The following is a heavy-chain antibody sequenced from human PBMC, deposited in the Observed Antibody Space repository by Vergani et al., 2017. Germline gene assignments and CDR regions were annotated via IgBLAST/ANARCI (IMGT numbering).Heavy chain of an antibody. Sequence: EVQLVESGGGLVQPGGSLRLSCAASGFTFSSYEMNWVRQAPGKGLEWVSYISSSGSTIYYADSVKGRFTISRDNAKNSLYLQMNSLRAEDTAVYYCARSGYYDSSGYYYVFFQHWGQGTLVTVSS. CDR3: ARSGYYDSSGYYYVFFQH. CDR2: ISSSGSTI. CDR1: GFTFSSYE. J-gene: IGHJ1*01. D-gene: IGHD3-22*01. V-gene: IGHV3-48*03.